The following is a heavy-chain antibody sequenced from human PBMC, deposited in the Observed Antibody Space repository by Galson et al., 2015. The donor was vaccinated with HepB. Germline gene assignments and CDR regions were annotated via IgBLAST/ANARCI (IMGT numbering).Heavy chain of an antibody. V-gene: IGHV1-18*01. Sequence: SVKVSCKASGYTFTSYGISWVRQAPGQGPEWMGWISAYNGNTNYAQKLQGRVTMTTDTSTSTAYMELRSLRSDDTAVYYCARVQRGHNWFDPWGQGTLVTVSS. CDR1: GYTFTSYG. J-gene: IGHJ5*02. CDR3: ARVQRGHNWFDP. CDR2: ISAYNGNT.